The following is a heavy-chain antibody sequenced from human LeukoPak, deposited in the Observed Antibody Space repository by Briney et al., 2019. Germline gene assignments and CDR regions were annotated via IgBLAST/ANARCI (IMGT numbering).Heavy chain of an antibody. Sequence: ASVKVSCKASGYTFTSYDINWVRQATGQGLEWMGWMNPNSGNTGYAQKFQGRVTMTRNTSISTAYMELSSLRSEDTAVYYCARWYYYDSSGYFVRWFDPWGQGTLVTVSS. V-gene: IGHV1-8*01. D-gene: IGHD3-22*01. J-gene: IGHJ5*02. CDR2: MNPNSGNT. CDR3: ARWYYYDSSGYFVRWFDP. CDR1: GYTFTSYD.